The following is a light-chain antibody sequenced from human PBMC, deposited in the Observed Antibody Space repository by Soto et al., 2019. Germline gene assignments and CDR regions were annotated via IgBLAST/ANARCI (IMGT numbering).Light chain of an antibody. J-gene: IGKJ1*01. CDR3: QRYDSLRT. CDR1: QSVXSN. CDR2: XAS. Sequence: EIVLTQCAVTLSLSPGERATLSCRASQSVXSNLVWYQEKPGQAPRILIDXASTRATVIPDRFSGSGSGTDFTITITRLEPEDVEMYCCQRYDSLRTFGQGTKVDIK. V-gene: IGKV3-20*01.